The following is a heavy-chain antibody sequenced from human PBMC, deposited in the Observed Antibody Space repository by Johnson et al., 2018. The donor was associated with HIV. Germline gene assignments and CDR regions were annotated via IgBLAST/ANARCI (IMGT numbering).Heavy chain of an antibody. V-gene: IGHV3-53*01. CDR1: GFTVSSNY. CDR2: IYSGGST. CDR3: AREGASAVRYSSSWYGHDAFDI. Sequence: VQLVESGGGLIQPGGSLRLSCAASGFTVSSNYMSWVRQAPGKGLEWVSVIYSGGSTYYADSVKGRFPLSRDNYKNTLYLQMNSRRAEDTAVYYCAREGASAVRYSSSWYGHDAFDIWGQGTMVTVSS. J-gene: IGHJ3*02. D-gene: IGHD6-13*01.